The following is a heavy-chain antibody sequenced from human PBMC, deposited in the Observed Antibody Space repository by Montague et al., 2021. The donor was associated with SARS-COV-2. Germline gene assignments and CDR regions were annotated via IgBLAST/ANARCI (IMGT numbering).Heavy chain of an antibody. CDR1: GGSISSYY. J-gene: IGHJ6*02. CDR3: ARLARGEYYDFWSAFHEYPHYYYGMDV. D-gene: IGHD3-3*01. V-gene: IGHV4-59*08. Sequence: SETLSLTCTVSGGSISSYYWGWIRQHPGKGLEWIGYIYYSGSTNSNTSPKSGVTISVDTSKNQFSLKLSSVTAADTAVYYCARLARGEYYDFWSAFHEYPHYYYGMDVWGQGTTVPVSS. CDR2: IYYSGST.